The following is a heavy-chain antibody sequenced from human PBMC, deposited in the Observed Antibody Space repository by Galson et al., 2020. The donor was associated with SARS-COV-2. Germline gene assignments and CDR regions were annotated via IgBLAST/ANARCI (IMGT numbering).Heavy chain of an antibody. J-gene: IGHJ4*02. D-gene: IGHD6-13*01. CDR2: IYYTGTT. CDR3: ARTYSSDWYTRIDY. V-gene: IGHV4-59*11. CDR1: GASISTHY. Sequence: ASETLSLTCTVSGASISTHYWSWIRQPPGKGLEWIGYIYYTGTTKYNPSLKSRVTISVDTSKNQFSLNLSSATAADTAVYYCARTYSSDWYTRIDYWGQGILVTVSS.